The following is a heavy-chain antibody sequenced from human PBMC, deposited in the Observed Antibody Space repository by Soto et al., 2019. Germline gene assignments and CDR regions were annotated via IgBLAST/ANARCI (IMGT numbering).Heavy chain of an antibody. CDR3: ARGGVAARKGRWFDP. CDR1: GGSISGYY. V-gene: IGHV4-59*01. Sequence: PSETLSLTCTVSGGSISGYYWGWIRQPPRKGLEWIGYIHYSGSTNYNPSLRSRVTISVDTPKNQFSLKVNSMTAADTAIYYCARGGVAARKGRWFDPWGQGTLVTVSS. CDR2: IHYSGST. J-gene: IGHJ5*02. D-gene: IGHD6-25*01.